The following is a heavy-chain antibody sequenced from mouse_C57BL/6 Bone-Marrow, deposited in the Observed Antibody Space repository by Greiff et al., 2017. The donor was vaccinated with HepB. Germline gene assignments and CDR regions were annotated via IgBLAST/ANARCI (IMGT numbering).Heavy chain of an antibody. CDR3: AKERCLGTRRAMDY. CDR1: GYTFTSYW. CDR2: IHPNSGST. Sequence: QVQLQQPGAELVKPGASVKLSCKASGYTFTSYWMHWVKQRPGQGLEWIGMIHPNSGSTNYNEKFKSKATLTVDKSSSTAYMQLSSLQSENSAVYYCAKERCLGTRRAMDYWGQGTSVTVSS. J-gene: IGHJ4*01. D-gene: IGHD2-14*01. V-gene: IGHV1-64*01.